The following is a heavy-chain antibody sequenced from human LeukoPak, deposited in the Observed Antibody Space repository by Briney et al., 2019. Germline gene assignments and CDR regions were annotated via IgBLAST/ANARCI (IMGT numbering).Heavy chain of an antibody. CDR1: GFTFSSYA. CDR2: ISYDGSNK. V-gene: IGHV3-30-3*01. J-gene: IGHJ4*02. CDR3: ARGAPGIADTYYFDY. D-gene: IGHD6-13*01. Sequence: RGGSLRLSCAASGFTFSSYAMHWVRQAPGKGLEWVAVISYDGSNKYYADSVKGRFTISRDNSKNTLYLQMNSLRAEDTAVYYCARGAPGIADTYYFDYWGQGTLVTVSS.